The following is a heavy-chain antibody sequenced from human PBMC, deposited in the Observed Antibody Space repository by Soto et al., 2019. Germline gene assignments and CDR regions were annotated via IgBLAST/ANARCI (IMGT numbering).Heavy chain of an antibody. CDR1: GDSISSGDYY. CDR2: IYYSGNT. CDR3: ASGSPSYGGNTFDC. Sequence: PSETLSLTCTVSGDSISSGDYYWSWIRQPPGKGLEWIGCIYYSGNTYYNPSLKRRFSISVDTSKNQFSLKLTSVTAADTAVYYCASGSPSYGGNTFDCWGQGTLVTVSS. J-gene: IGHJ4*02. V-gene: IGHV4-30-4*01. D-gene: IGHD4-17*01.